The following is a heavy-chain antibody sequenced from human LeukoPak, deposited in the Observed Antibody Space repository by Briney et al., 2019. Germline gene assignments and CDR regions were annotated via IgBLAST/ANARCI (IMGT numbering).Heavy chain of an antibody. D-gene: IGHD3-22*01. CDR1: GGSFSGYY. Sequence: PSETLSLTCAVYGGSFSGYYWSWIRQPPGKGLEWIGEINHSGSTNYNPSLKSRVTISVDTSKNQFSLKLSSVTAADTAVYYCARGHSRITMIVVVPRWRSLDAFDIWGQGTMVTVSS. CDR3: ARGHSRITMIVVVPRWRSLDAFDI. J-gene: IGHJ3*02. CDR2: INHSGST. V-gene: IGHV4-34*01.